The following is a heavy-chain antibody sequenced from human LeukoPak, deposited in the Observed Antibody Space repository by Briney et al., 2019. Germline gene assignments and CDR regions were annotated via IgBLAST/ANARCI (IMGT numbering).Heavy chain of an antibody. CDR1: GYTLSSAW. V-gene: IGHV3-15*01. D-gene: IGHD2-2*01. Sequence: GGSLRLSCAASGYTLSSAWMTWVRQAPGKGLEWVGLSKSETDGGTTDYAAPVKGRFTISRDDSKNTLYLQMNSLKTEDTAVYYCAKYCISADCYANWFGPWGQGTLVTVSS. CDR2: SKSETDGGTT. J-gene: IGHJ5*02. CDR3: AKYCISADCYANWFGP.